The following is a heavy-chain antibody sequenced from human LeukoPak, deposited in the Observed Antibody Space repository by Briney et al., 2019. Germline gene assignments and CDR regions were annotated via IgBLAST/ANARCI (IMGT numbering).Heavy chain of an antibody. J-gene: IGHJ3*02. CDR1: GFTFSSYG. CDR3: AREAGGFSPIVFDI. CDR2: IRYDGSNK. V-gene: IGHV3-30*02. Sequence: GGSLRLSCAASGFTFSSYGMHWVRQAPGKGLEWVAFIRYDGSNKYYADSVKGRFTISRDNAKNSLYLQMNSLTAEDTALYYCAREAGGFSPIVFDIWGQGTMVTVSS. D-gene: IGHD3-16*01.